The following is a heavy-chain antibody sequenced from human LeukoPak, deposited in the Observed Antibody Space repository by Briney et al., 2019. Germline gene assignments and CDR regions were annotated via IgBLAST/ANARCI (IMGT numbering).Heavy chain of an antibody. CDR3: ARASVRSIVVVPAAQKGGPPDFDY. D-gene: IGHD2-2*01. CDR1: GYTFTGYY. J-gene: IGHJ4*02. Sequence: GASVKVSCKASGYTFTGYYMHWVRQAPGQGLEWMGWINPNSGGTNYAQKFQGRVTMTRDTSISTAYMELSRLRSDDTAVYYCARASVRSIVVVPAAQKGGPPDFDYWGQGTLVTVSS. V-gene: IGHV1-2*02. CDR2: INPNSGGT.